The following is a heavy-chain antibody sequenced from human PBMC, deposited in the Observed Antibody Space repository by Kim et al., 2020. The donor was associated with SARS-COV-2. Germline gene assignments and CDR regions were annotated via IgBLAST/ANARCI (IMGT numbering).Heavy chain of an antibody. J-gene: IGHJ3*02. V-gene: IGHV3-43*01. D-gene: IGHD3-16*01. CDR3: AKDILGEDAFDI. Sequence: YYADSVKGRFTISRDNSKNSLYLQMNSLRTEDTALYYCAKDILGEDAFDIWGQGTMVTVSS.